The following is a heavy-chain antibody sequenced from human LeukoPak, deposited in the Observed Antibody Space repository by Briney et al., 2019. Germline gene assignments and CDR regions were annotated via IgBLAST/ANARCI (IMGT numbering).Heavy chain of an antibody. CDR3: TTDYGSGSYHYFDY. D-gene: IGHD3-10*01. CDR2: IKSKTDGGTT. CDR1: GFTFSNAW. V-gene: IGHV3-15*01. Sequence: GGSLRLSCAASGFTFSNAWMSWVRHAPGKGLEWVGRIKSKTDGGTTDYAAPVKGRFTISRDDAKNTLYLQMNSLKTEDTAVYYCTTDYGSGSYHYFDYWGQGTLVTVSS. J-gene: IGHJ4*02.